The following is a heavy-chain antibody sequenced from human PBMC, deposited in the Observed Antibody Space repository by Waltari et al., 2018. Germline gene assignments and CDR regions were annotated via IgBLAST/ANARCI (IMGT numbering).Heavy chain of an antibody. Sequence: QVQLQQSGPGLVKPSQTLSLTCAISGDTVSSSTAAWNWIRQSPSRGLEWLGRTCYRYNWRNEYATSVDSRIIITPDTSKNQFSLQLKSVTPEDTAVYYCVRGGGLFDLWGQGTLVTVSS. CDR3: VRGGGLFDL. CDR2: TCYRYNWRN. J-gene: IGHJ5*02. D-gene: IGHD3-16*01. CDR1: GDTVSSSTAA. V-gene: IGHV6-1*01.